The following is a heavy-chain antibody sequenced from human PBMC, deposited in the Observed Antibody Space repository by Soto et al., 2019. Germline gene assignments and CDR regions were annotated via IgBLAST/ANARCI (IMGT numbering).Heavy chain of an antibody. CDR1: GGSFSGYY. D-gene: IGHD2-21*02. CDR3: ARADRTLVTSYSLDV. J-gene: IGHJ6*02. V-gene: IGHV4-34*01. CDR2: INHSGTI. Sequence: SETLSLTCAVYGGSFSGYYWTWIRQPPGKGLEWIGEINHSGTINFNPSLKSRLTISLDTSKKHFSLKLSSVTDADTAAYYCARADRTLVTSYSLDVWGQGTTGTVS.